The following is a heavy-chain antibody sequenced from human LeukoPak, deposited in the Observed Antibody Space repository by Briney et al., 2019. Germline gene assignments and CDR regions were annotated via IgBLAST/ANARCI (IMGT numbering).Heavy chain of an antibody. D-gene: IGHD3-9*01. V-gene: IGHV3-11*01. J-gene: IGHJ6*02. CDR2: ISISGGTT. CDR3: ARAYYDILTGSYALEV. Sequence: GGSLRLSCVASGFTFNDYYMSWIRQAPGKGLEWISYISISGGTTYYADSVKGRFTISRDNAQNSLYLQMNSLRAEDTAVYYCARAYYDILTGSYALEVWGQGTTVIVSS. CDR1: GFTFNDYY.